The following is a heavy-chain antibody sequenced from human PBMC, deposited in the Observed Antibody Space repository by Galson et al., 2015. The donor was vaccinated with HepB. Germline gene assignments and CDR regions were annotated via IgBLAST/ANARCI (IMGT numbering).Heavy chain of an antibody. CDR3: ARPRYHSSSWYYGGGTGFDY. D-gene: IGHD6-13*01. CDR2: INAGNGNT. CDR1: GYTFTSYA. V-gene: IGHV1-3*01. Sequence: SVKVSCKASGYTFTSYAMHWVRQAPGQRLEWMGWINAGNGNTKYSQKFQGRVTITRDTSASTAYMELSSLRSEDTAVYYCARPRYHSSSWYYGGGTGFDYWGQGTLVTVSS. J-gene: IGHJ4*02.